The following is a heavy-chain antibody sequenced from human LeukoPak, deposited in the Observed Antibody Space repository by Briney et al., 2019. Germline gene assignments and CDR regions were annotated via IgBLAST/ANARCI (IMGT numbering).Heavy chain of an antibody. J-gene: IGHJ6*03. CDR1: GFTFTNYA. D-gene: IGHD3-3*01. CDR3: AKFWSGYTYYYYMDV. V-gene: IGHV3-23*01. CDR2: IGASGADT. Sequence: GGSLRLSCAASGFTFTNYAMTWVRQAPGKGLEWVSVIGASGADTYYTDSVKGRFTISRDNSKNTLYLQMNSLRAEDTAVYYCAKFWSGYTYYYYMDVWGKGTTVTVSS.